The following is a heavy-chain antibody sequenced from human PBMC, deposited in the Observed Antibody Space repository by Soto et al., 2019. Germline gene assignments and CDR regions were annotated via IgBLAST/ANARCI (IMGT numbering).Heavy chain of an antibody. J-gene: IGHJ6*02. V-gene: IGHV3-30*18. Sequence: GGYLRLSCAASGFTFGSYVIHWVRQAPGKGLEWEAVISYDGSNKYYADSVKGRFTLSRDNSKHTLYLQMNSLGPEDTAVYYCAKDLEGYCTTTSCYTYCGLDVWGQGTSVTVSS. CDR1: GFTFGSYV. CDR2: ISYDGSNK. D-gene: IGHD2-2*01. CDR3: AKDLEGYCTTTSCYTYCGLDV.